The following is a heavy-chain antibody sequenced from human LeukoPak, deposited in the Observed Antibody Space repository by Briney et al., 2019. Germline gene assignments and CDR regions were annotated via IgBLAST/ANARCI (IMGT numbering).Heavy chain of an antibody. CDR3: AKAYGSGSYYDCYYYMDV. CDR1: GFTFSSYA. Sequence: PGGSLRLSCAASGFTFSSYAMSWVRQAPGKGLEWVSAISGNSGSTYYADSVKGRFTISRDNSKSTLYLQMNSLRAEDTALYYCAKAYGSGSYYDCYYYMDVWGKGTTVTVSS. J-gene: IGHJ6*03. CDR2: ISGNSGST. D-gene: IGHD3-10*01. V-gene: IGHV3-23*01.